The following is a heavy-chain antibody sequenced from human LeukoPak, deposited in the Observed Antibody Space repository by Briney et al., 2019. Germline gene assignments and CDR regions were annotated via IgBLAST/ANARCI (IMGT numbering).Heavy chain of an antibody. Sequence: PSETLSLTCTVSGGSVSSGSYYWSWIRQPPGKGLEWIGYIYYSGSTNYNPSLKSRVTISVDTSKNQFSLKLSSVTAADTAVYYCARDSLPNDFWSGYYGYYYGMDVWGQGTTVTVSS. CDR1: GGSVSSGSYY. CDR3: ARDSLPNDFWSGYYGYYYGMDV. CDR2: IYYSGST. D-gene: IGHD3-3*01. V-gene: IGHV4-61*01. J-gene: IGHJ6*02.